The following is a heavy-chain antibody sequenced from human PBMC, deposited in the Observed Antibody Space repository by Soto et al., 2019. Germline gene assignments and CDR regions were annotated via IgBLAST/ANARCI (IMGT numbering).Heavy chain of an antibody. J-gene: IGHJ5*02. CDR3: ATIHRMT. CDR2: ISGSSDNT. CDR1: GFTFSDYY. V-gene: IGHV3-11*06. D-gene: IGHD2-21*01. Sequence: QVQLVESGGGLVKPGGSLRLSCAASGFTFSDYYMSWIRQAPGKGLEWLSYISGSSDNTNYADSVKGRFTISRDNAKKSLYLEMNSPRAEDTAVYYCATIHRMTWGQGTLVTVSS.